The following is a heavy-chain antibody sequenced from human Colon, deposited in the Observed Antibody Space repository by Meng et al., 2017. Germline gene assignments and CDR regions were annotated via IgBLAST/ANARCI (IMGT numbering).Heavy chain of an antibody. Sequence: GESLKISCAASEFTFHNFAMSWVRQAPGKGLEWVATICADGDCEYFADSVKGRFIISRDNAQHTVYLQMDRLRTDDTAVYYCAKDRGLLGVGRCLDYWAPGTLVTVSS. CDR1: EFTFHNFA. D-gene: IGHD3-10*01. V-gene: IGHV3-23*01. J-gene: IGHJ4*02. CDR3: AKDRGLLGVGRCLDY. CDR2: ICADGDCE.